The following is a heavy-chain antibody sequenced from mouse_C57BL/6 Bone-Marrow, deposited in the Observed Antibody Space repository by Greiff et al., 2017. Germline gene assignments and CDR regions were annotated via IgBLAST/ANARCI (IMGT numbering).Heavy chain of an antibody. Sequence: VQLQQSGPGLVQPSQSLSITCPVSGFSLTSYGVHWVRQSPGKGLEWLGVIWRGGSTDYNAAFMSRLSITKDNSKSQVFFKMNSLQADDTAIYYCAKSYYSIYYYAMDYWGQGTSVTVSS. V-gene: IGHV2-5*01. CDR2: IWRGGST. D-gene: IGHD2-5*01. CDR3: AKSYYSIYYYAMDY. CDR1: GFSLTSYG. J-gene: IGHJ4*01.